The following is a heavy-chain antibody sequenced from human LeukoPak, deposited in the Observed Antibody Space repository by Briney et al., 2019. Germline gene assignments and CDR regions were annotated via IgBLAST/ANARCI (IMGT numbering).Heavy chain of an antibody. CDR3: ARGRVSSSSWYCTYYYYFYMDV. D-gene: IGHD6-13*01. V-gene: IGHV4-59*01. J-gene: IGHJ6*03. Sequence: SETLSLTCTVSDDSITIYYWTWIRQPPGKGLEWIGYIDHTGSTNYNPSLNSRVTISRDTSKNHFSLELSSVTAADTAVYFCARGRVSSSSWYCTYYYYFYMDVWGKGTTVTVSS. CDR1: DDSITIYY. CDR2: IDHTGST.